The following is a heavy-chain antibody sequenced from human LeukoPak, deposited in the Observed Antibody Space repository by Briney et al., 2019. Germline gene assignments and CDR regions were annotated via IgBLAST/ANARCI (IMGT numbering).Heavy chain of an antibody. V-gene: IGHV4-61*01. CDR2: VYYSGST. CDR1: GGSVSSSSYY. J-gene: IGHJ2*01. CDR3: ARLWQYFDL. D-gene: IGHD2-21*01. Sequence: PSETLSLTCTVLGGSVSSSSYYWSWIRQPPGKGLEWIGYVYYSGSTNYNPSLRSRVTISVDTSKNQFSLKLSSVTAADTAVYYCARLWQYFDLWGRGTLVTVSS.